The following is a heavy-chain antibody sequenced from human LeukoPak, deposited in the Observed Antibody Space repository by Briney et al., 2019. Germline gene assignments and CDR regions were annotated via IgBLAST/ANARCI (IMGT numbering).Heavy chain of an antibody. CDR3: AKDYFGSGIGFFDH. D-gene: IGHD3-10*01. CDR2: ISYDGRDK. Sequence: PGGSLRLSCAASGLTFSSYGMHWVRQAPGKGLEWVAVISYDGRDKYYADSVKGRFTTSKDNSKNTLYLQMNSLRAEDTAVYYCAKDYFGSGIGFFDHWGQGTLVTVSS. V-gene: IGHV3-30*18. CDR1: GLTFSSYG. J-gene: IGHJ4*02.